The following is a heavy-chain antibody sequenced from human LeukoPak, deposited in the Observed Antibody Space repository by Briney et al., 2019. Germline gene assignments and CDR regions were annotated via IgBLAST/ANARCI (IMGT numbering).Heavy chain of an antibody. Sequence: GGSLRLACAASGFTFSSYAMSWVRQAPGKGLEWVSAISGSGGSTYYADSVKGRFTISRDNSKNTLYLQMNSLRAEDTAVYYCAKVYLFNDYEGGYFDYWGQGTLVTVSS. CDR3: AKVYLFNDYEGGYFDY. J-gene: IGHJ4*02. D-gene: IGHD4-17*01. V-gene: IGHV3-23*01. CDR1: GFTFSSYA. CDR2: ISGSGGST.